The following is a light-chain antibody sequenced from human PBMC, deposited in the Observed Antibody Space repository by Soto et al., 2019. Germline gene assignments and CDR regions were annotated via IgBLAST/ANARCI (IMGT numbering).Light chain of an antibody. CDR2: EGT. V-gene: IGLV2-23*01. CDR3: CSYAGFSTLV. CDR1: SSDVGTYDL. Sequence: QSALTQPASVSGSPGQSVTISCTGSSSDVGTYDLVSWYQQHPGKAPKILIYEGTKRPSGVSNRFSGSKSGNMASLTISGLQAEDEADYFCCSYAGFSTLVFGGGTKVTVL. J-gene: IGLJ3*02.